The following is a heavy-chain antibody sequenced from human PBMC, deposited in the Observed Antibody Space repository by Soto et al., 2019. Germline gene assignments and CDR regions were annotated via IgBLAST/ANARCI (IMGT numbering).Heavy chain of an antibody. CDR3: ARVDDYGDYALDY. J-gene: IGHJ4*02. CDR2: IYYSGST. CDR1: GGSISSFC. Sequence: SETLSLTWTVSGGSISSFCCSWIRQPPGKGLEWIGYIYYSGSTNYNPSLKSRVTISVDTSKNQFSLKLSSVTAADTAVYYCARVDDYGDYALDYWGQGTLVTVSS. D-gene: IGHD4-17*01. V-gene: IGHV4-59*01.